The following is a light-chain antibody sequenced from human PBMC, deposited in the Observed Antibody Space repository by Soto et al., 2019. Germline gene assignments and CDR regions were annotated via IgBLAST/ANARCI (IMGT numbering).Light chain of an antibody. J-gene: IGKJ3*01. CDR2: HAS. CDR3: QQFYSYPFT. CDR1: QAISNH. Sequence: DIQLTQSPSFLSASVGDRVTITCRASQAISNHFAWYQQNPGKDPSLLIYHASTLQSGVPSRFSGSQSGTEFTLTISSLQPEDFATYYCQQFYSYPFTFGPGTKVDVK. V-gene: IGKV1-9*01.